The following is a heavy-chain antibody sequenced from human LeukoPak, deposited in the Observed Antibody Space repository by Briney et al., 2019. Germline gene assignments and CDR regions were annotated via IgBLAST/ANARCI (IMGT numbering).Heavy chain of an antibody. CDR2: IWYDGSNK. J-gene: IGHJ4*02. CDR1: GFTFSSYG. Sequence: GGSLRLSCAASGFTFSSYGMHWVRQAPGKGLEWVAVIWYDGSNKYYADSVKGRFTISRDNSKNTLYLQMNSLRAEDTAVYYCARGGDCEIFDYWGQGTLVTVSS. CDR3: ARGGDCEIFDY. D-gene: IGHD2-21*02. V-gene: IGHV3-33*01.